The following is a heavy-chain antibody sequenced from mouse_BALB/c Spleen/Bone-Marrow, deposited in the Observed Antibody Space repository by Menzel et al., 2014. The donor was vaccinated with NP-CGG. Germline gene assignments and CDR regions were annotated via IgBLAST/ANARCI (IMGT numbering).Heavy chain of an antibody. D-gene: IGHD2-3*01. Sequence: EVNVVDSGGGLVQPGGSLKLSCAASGFDFXRYWMSWVRQAPGKGLQWIGEINPESNTINYTPSLKDKFIISRDNAKNTLYLQMSKVRSEDTALYCCARLGYYGLFAYWGRGTLVTVSA. V-gene: IGHV4-1*02. CDR3: ARLGYYGLFAY. CDR2: INPESNTI. J-gene: IGHJ3*01. CDR1: GFDFXRYW.